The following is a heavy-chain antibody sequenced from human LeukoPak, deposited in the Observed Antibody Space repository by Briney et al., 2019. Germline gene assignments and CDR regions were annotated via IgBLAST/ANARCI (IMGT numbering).Heavy chain of an antibody. Sequence: ASVKVSCKVSGYTLTELPIHWVRQAPGKGLEWMGGFDPDDGETVYAQMFQGRVTMTENTSSDTASMELSSLRSEDTAVYYCATGTSGSYYVGIVRPIDYWGQGTPVTVPS. D-gene: IGHD1-26*01. CDR1: GYTLTELP. CDR3: ATGTSGSYYVGIVRPIDY. J-gene: IGHJ4*02. CDR2: FDPDDGET. V-gene: IGHV1-24*01.